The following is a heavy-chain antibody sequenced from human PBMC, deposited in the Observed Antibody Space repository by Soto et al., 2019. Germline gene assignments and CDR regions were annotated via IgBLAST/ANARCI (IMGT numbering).Heavy chain of an antibody. D-gene: IGHD6-13*01. J-gene: IGHJ6*02. CDR3: ARGKSFLAGVYGMDV. CDR1: GFTFSSYD. CDR2: IGTAGDT. V-gene: IGHV3-13*01. Sequence: PGGSLRLSCAASGFTFSSYDMHWVRQATGKGLEWVSAIGTAGDTYYPGSVKGRFTISRENAKNSLYLQMNSLRAEDTAVYYCARGKSFLAGVYGMDVWGQGTTVTVSS.